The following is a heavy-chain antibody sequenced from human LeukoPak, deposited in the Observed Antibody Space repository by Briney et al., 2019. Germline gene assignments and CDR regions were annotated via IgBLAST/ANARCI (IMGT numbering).Heavy chain of an antibody. CDR2: ISWNSGSI. Sequence: PGGSLRLSCAASGFTFDDYAMHWVRQAPGKGLEWVSGISWNSGSIGYADSVKGRFTISRDNAKNSLYLQMNSLSAEDTALYYCAKDLNGDYGFDYWGQGTLVTVSS. J-gene: IGHJ4*02. D-gene: IGHD4-17*01. V-gene: IGHV3-9*01. CDR1: GFTFDDYA. CDR3: AKDLNGDYGFDY.